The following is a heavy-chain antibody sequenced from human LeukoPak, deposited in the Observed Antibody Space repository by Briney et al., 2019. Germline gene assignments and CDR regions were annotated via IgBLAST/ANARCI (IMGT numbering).Heavy chain of an antibody. CDR2: ISGSGGTA. J-gene: IGHJ4*02. CDR3: AKKGYYDGSGYYMYYFDH. CDR1: GFTFSIYA. D-gene: IGHD3-22*01. V-gene: IGHV3-23*01. Sequence: GGSLRLSCAASGFTFSIYAMSWVRQAPGKGLEWVSAISGSGGTAYYADPVKGRFTISRDNSKNTLYLQMNSLRAEDTAVYYCAKKGYYDGSGYYMYYFDHWGQGTLVTVSS.